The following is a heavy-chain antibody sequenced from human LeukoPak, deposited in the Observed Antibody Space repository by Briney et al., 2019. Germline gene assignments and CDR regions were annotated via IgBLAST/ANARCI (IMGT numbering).Heavy chain of an antibody. CDR1: GFTFSSYG. CDR2: IWYDGSNK. D-gene: IGHD3-9*01. V-gene: IGHV3-33*01. Sequence: GGSLRLSCAASGFTFSSYGMHWVRQAPGKGLEWVAVIWYDGSNKYYADSVKGRFTISRDNSKNTLHLQMNSLRVEDTAVYYCALGLVTDYWGQGTLVTVSS. CDR3: ALGLVTDY. J-gene: IGHJ4*02.